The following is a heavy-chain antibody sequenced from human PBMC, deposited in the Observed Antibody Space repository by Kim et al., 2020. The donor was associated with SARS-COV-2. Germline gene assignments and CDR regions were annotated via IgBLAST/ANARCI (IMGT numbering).Heavy chain of an antibody. J-gene: IGHJ6*02. CDR3: ATMFGRAGYYYYGMDV. V-gene: IGHV1-24*01. Sequence: QQFQGRVTMTEETSTDTAYMELSSLRSEDTAVYYCATMFGRAGYYYYGMDVWGQGTTVTVSS. D-gene: IGHD3-16*01.